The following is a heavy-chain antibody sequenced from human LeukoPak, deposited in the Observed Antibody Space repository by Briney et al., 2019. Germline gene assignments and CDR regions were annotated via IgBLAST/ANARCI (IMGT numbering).Heavy chain of an antibody. CDR3: ARPRAPYKNHHYYYYMDV. CDR2: ISVNGGTK. D-gene: IGHD5-24*01. J-gene: IGHJ6*03. Sequence: GGSLRLACVASGFTFNSYPMHWVRQAPGNGLEYVSGISVNGGTKYYADSVEGRFTITRDNSKNTLFLQLGSLRPDDTAVYYCARPRAPYKNHHYYYYMDVWGKGTTVAVSS. V-gene: IGHV3-64*02. CDR1: GFTFNSYP.